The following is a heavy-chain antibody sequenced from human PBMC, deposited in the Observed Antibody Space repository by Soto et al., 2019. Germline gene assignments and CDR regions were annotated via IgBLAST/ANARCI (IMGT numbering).Heavy chain of an antibody. CDR1: GGTFSSYT. CDR2: IIPILGIA. J-gene: IGHJ4*02. V-gene: IGHV1-69*02. Sequence: SVKVSCKASGGTFSSYTISWVRQAPGQGLEWMGRIIPILGIANYAQKFQGRVTITADKSTSTAYMELSSLRSEDTNVYYCERRSYNGSGRIFYNWGQGTLVTASS. CDR3: ERRSYNGSGRIFYN. D-gene: IGHD3-10*01.